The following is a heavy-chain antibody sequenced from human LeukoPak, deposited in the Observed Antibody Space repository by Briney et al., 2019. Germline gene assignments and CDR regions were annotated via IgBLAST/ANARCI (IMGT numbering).Heavy chain of an antibody. J-gene: IGHJ4*02. V-gene: IGHV4-59*01. CDR2: IYYSGGT. CDR3: ARATSGSYYYFDF. Sequence: SETLSLTCTVSGGSISSYYWTWIRQPPGKGLEWIGYIYYSGGTNYNPSLESRVTISVDTSKKQFSLKLSSVIAADTAVYYCARATSGSYYYFDFWGQGTLVAVSS. D-gene: IGHD1-26*01. CDR1: GGSISSYY.